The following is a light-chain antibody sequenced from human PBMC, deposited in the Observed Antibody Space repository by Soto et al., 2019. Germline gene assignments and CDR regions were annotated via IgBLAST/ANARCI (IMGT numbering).Light chain of an antibody. V-gene: IGLV2-23*02. CDR2: EVS. Sequence: QSVLTQPASVSGSPGQSITISCTGTRSNVGSYNFVSWYRQYTGKAPELIIYEVSQRPSTFFNRFSGSKSGNTASLTVSGLQSDDEADYHCCSYAGNNTLVFGGGTKLTVL. CDR3: CSYAGNNTLV. CDR1: RSNVGSYNF. J-gene: IGLJ3*02.